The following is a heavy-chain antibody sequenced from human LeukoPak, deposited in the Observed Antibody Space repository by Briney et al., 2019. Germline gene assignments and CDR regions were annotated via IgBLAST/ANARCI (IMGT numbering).Heavy chain of an antibody. CDR2: ISGSGGST. V-gene: IGHV3-23*01. CDR1: GFTFSSYG. D-gene: IGHD3-16*01. J-gene: IGHJ4*02. Sequence: PGGSLRLSCAASGFTFSSYGMSWIRQPPGKGLEWVSSISGSGGSTYYADSVKGRFTISRDNSKKTLYLLMNSLRAEDTAVYYCAKDGGQGADYWGQGTLVSVSS. CDR3: AKDGGQGADY.